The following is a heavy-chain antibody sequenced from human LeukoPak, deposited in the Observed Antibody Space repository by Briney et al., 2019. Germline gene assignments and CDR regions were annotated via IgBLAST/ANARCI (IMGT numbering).Heavy chain of an antibody. CDR2: INPDTGGT. Sequence: ASVKVSCKASGYTFTGYYLHWVRQAPGQGLEWMGWINPDTGGTTYAQKFQGRVTMTRDTSISTAYMELSRLRSDDTAVYYCASSWTERLEAYWGQGTLVTVSS. D-gene: IGHD3/OR15-3a*01. V-gene: IGHV1-2*02. J-gene: IGHJ4*02. CDR1: GYTFTGYY. CDR3: ASSWTERLEAY.